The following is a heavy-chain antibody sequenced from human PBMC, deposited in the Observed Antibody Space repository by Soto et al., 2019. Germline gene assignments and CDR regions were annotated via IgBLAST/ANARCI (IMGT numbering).Heavy chain of an antibody. D-gene: IGHD3-3*01. V-gene: IGHV3-48*01. CDR3: ARAGIFGVVIILDY. CDR1: GFTFSSYS. J-gene: IGHJ4*02. CDR2: ISNSSSTI. Sequence: EVQLVESGGGLVQPGGSLRLSCAASGFTFSSYSMNWVRQAPGKGLEWVSYISNSSSTIYYADSVKGRFTISRDNAKSSLYLQMNSLRAEDTAVYYCARAGIFGVVIILDYWGQGTLVTVSS.